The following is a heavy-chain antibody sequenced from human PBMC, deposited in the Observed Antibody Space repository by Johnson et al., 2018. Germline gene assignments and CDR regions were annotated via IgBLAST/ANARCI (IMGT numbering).Heavy chain of an antibody. D-gene: IGHD2-15*01. V-gene: IGHV3-30-3*01. CDR3: AREGRPWGGTSYRGSAFDI. J-gene: IGHJ3*02. CDR1: GFTFSSYA. Sequence: QVQLVEAGGGVVQPGRSLRLSCAASGFTFSSYAMNWVRQAPGKGLEWVAVISYDGSKKYYADSVTGRFTLSRDNSKNTLDLQMNSLRAEDPAVYYSAREGRPWGGTSYRGSAFDIWGQGTMVTVSS. CDR2: ISYDGSKK.